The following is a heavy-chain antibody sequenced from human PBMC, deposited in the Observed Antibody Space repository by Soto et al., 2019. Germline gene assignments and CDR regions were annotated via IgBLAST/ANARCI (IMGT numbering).Heavy chain of an antibody. V-gene: IGHV5-51*01. J-gene: IGHJ4*02. Sequence: GESLKISCKGSGYSFTNYWIGWVRQMPGKGLEWMGIIYPGDSNTRYSPSFQVQVTISADKSISTAYLQWSSLKASDTAMYYCARQGYCSSTACYTVDYWGQGALVTVSS. CDR3: ARQGYCSSTACYTVDY. CDR1: GYSFTNYW. CDR2: IYPGDSNT. D-gene: IGHD2-2*02.